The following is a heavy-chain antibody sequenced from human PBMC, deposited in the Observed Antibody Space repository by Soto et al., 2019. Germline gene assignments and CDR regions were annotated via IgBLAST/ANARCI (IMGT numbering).Heavy chain of an antibody. CDR3: ARGASGYYYSYFDY. CDR1: GGSISSFFYS. D-gene: IGHD3-22*01. Sequence: TLSLTCAVSGGSISSFFYSWSWIRQPPGKGLEWIGYIYHSGSTYYNPSLKSRVTISVDRSKNQFSLKLSSVTAADTAVYYCARGASGYYYSYFDYWGQGTLVTVSS. J-gene: IGHJ4*02. V-gene: IGHV4-30-2*01. CDR2: IYHSGST.